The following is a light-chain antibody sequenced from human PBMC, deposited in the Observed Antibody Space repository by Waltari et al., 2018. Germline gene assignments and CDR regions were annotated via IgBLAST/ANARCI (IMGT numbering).Light chain of an antibody. CDR2: EDR. CDR1: ALPKKY. Sequence: SYELTQPPSVSVSPGQTARITCFGDALPKKYAYWYQQKSGQAPVLGIYEDRKRPSGIPGTFSGSSSGTMATLTISGAQVEDEADYYCCSTDSSGNHGVFGGGTKLTVL. J-gene: IGLJ3*02. CDR3: CSTDSSGNHGV. V-gene: IGLV3-10*01.